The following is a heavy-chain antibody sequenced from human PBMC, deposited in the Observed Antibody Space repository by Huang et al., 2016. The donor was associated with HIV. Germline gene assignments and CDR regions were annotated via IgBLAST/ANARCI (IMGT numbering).Heavy chain of an antibody. V-gene: IGHV3-7*01. J-gene: IGHJ6*02. CDR3: ATKTAAMDI. CDR2: IKQDESEK. D-gene: IGHD1-7*01. CDR1: TFTFGGYW. Sequence: VESGGRLVQPGGSIRLSCVGSTFTFGGYWMSWVRQSPGKGLEWVANIKQDESEKYYVESVKGRFNNSRDNAKKVLFLEMNNVRVEDTATYYCATKTAAMDIWGQGTTVTVS.